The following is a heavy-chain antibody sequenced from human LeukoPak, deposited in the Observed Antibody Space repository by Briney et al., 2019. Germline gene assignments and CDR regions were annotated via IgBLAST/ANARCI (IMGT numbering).Heavy chain of an antibody. CDR3: AKGPYSSSWYVDY. Sequence: GRSLRLSCAASGFTFSSYGMHWVRQAPGKGLEWVAVISYDGSNKYYADSVKGRFTISRDNSKNTLYLQMNSLRAEDTAVYYCAKGPYSSSWYVDYWGQGTLVTVSS. CDR2: ISYDGSNK. D-gene: IGHD6-13*01. CDR1: GFTFSSYG. V-gene: IGHV3-30*18. J-gene: IGHJ4*02.